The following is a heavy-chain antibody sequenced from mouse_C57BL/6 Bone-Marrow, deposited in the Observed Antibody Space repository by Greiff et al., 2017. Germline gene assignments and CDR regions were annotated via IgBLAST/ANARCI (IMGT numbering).Heavy chain of an antibody. Sequence: EVQLQQSGPELVKPGASVKISCKASGYSFTGYYMNWVKQSPEKSLEWIGEINPSTGGTTYNQKFKAQATLTVDKSSSTAYMQHKSLTSEDAAVYYWARRGGNFYFDYWGQGTTLTVSS. CDR1: GYSFTGYY. V-gene: IGHV1-42*01. J-gene: IGHJ2*01. D-gene: IGHD2-1*01. CDR3: ARRGGNFYFDY. CDR2: INPSTGGT.